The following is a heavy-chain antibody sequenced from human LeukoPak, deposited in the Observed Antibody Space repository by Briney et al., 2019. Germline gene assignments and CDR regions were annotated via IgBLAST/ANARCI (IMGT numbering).Heavy chain of an antibody. CDR3: ARDLIAVAGENDAFDI. D-gene: IGHD6-19*01. Sequence: PGGSLRLSCAASGFTLSSSWMSWVRQAPGKGLEWVSVIYSGGSTYYADSVKGRFTISRDNSKNTLYLQMNSLRAEDTAVYYCARDLIAVAGENDAFDIWGQGTMVTVSS. CDR1: GFTLSSSW. CDR2: IYSGGST. V-gene: IGHV3-53*01. J-gene: IGHJ3*02.